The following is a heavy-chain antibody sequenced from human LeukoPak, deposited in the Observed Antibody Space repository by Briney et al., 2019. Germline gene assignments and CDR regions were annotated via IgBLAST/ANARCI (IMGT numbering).Heavy chain of an antibody. CDR3: ARSEMATTDFDY. CDR1: GGSISSYY. V-gene: IGHV4-4*09. D-gene: IGHD5-24*01. J-gene: IGHJ4*02. Sequence: KPSETLSLTCTVSGGSISSYYWSWIRQPPGKGLEWIGYIYTSGSTNYNPSLKSRVTISVDTSKNQFSLKLSSVTAADTAVYYCARSEMATTDFDYWGQGTLVTVSS. CDR2: IYTSGST.